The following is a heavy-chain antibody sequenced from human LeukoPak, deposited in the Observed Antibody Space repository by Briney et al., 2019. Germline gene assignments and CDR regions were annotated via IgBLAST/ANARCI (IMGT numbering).Heavy chain of an antibody. CDR3: ARDGIIWFGELRANFDY. Sequence: PGRSLRLSCAASGFTFDDYAMHWVRQAPGKGLEWVSSISSSSSYIYYADSVKGRFTISRDNAKNSLYLQMNSLRAEDTAVYYCARDGIIWFGELRANFDYWGQGTLVTVSS. J-gene: IGHJ4*02. CDR1: GFTFDDYA. V-gene: IGHV3-21*01. D-gene: IGHD3-10*01. CDR2: ISSSSSYI.